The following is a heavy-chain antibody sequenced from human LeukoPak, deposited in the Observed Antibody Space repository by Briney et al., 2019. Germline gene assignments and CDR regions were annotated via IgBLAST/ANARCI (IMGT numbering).Heavy chain of an antibody. CDR1: GGSISSYY. CDR2: IYYSGST. Sequence: SETLSLTCTVSGGSISSYYWSWIRQPPGKGLEWLGYIYYSGSTTYNPSLKSRVTIPVDTSKNQFSLKLSSVTAADTAVYYCARDSPLMEYYYDSSGFGWFDPWGQGTLVTVSS. CDR3: ARDSPLMEYYYDSSGFGWFDP. V-gene: IGHV4-59*01. J-gene: IGHJ5*02. D-gene: IGHD3-22*01.